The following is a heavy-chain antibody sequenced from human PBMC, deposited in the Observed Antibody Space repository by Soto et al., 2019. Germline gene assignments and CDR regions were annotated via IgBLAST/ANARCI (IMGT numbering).Heavy chain of an antibody. D-gene: IGHD6-13*01. J-gene: IGHJ3*02. CDR3: ATSGIAAAGTRDAFDI. CDR1: GYTFTSYG. CDR2: ISAYNGNT. V-gene: IGHV1-18*04. Sequence: ASVKVSCKASGYTFTSYGISWLRQAPGQGLEWMGWISAYNGNTNYAQKLQGRVTMTTDTSTSTAYMELRSLRSDDTAVYYCATSGIAAAGTRDAFDIWGQGTMVTVSS.